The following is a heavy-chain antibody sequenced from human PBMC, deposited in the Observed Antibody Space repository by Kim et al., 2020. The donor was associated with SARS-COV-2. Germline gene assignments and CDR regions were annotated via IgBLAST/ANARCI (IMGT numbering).Heavy chain of an antibody. V-gene: IGHV4-31*03. CDR3: ARADPYGPPFDY. CDR1: GGSISSGGYY. CDR2: IYYSGST. Sequence: SETLSLTCTVSGGSISSGGYYWSWIRQHPGKGLEWIGYIYYSGSTYYNPSLKSRVTISVDTSKNQFSLKLSSVTAADTAVYYCARADPYGPPFDYWGQGTLVTVSS. J-gene: IGHJ4*02. D-gene: IGHD4-17*01.